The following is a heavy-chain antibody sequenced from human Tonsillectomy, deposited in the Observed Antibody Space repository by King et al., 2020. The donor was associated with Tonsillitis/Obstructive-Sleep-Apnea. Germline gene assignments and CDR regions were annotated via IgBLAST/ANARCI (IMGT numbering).Heavy chain of an antibody. CDR1: GFTFSSYG. V-gene: IGHV3-33*01. D-gene: IGHD6-19*01. CDR3: ARGGYRGIAVAGTGY. Sequence: VQLVESGGGVVQPGRSLRLSCAASGFTFSSYGMHWVRQAPGKGLEWVAVIWYDGSNKYYADSVKGRFTISRDNSKNTLYLQMNSLRAEDTAVYYCARGGYRGIAVAGTGYWGQGTLVTVSS. CDR2: IWYDGSNK. J-gene: IGHJ4*02.